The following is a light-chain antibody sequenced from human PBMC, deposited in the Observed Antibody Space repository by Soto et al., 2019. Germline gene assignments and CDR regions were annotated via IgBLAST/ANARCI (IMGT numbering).Light chain of an antibody. CDR2: EVT. CDR3: SSYTGSNNFLL. Sequence: QSALTQPASVSGSPGQSITISCSGSSSDVGGYNYVSWYQQHPGKAPKVLIFEVTNRPSGISDRFSGYKSGNTASLTISGLQAEDEADYYCSSYTGSNNFLLFGGGTKVTVL. CDR1: SSDVGGYNY. V-gene: IGLV2-14*01. J-gene: IGLJ3*02.